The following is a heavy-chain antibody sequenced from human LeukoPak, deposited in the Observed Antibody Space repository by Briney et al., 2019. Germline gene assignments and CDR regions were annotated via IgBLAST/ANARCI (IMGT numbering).Heavy chain of an antibody. CDR2: FSLNDGST. Sequence: PGGSLRLSCTASGFTFRSYAMNWVRQAPGKGLEWVSVFSLNDGSTYYADSVRGRFTISRDNSENTLFLQMNGLRAEDTAIYYCAKAMTSSTYYFDSWGQGTLVTVSS. CDR3: AKAMTSSTYYFDS. CDR1: GFTFRSYA. D-gene: IGHD3-9*01. J-gene: IGHJ4*02. V-gene: IGHV3-23*01.